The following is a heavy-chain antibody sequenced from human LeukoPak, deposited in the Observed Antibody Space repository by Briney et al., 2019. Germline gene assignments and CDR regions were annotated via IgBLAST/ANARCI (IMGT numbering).Heavy chain of an antibody. V-gene: IGHV3-30-3*01. CDR3: AREGEKGVFDY. D-gene: IGHD1-26*01. CDR1: GFTFSSYA. Sequence: PGGSLRLSCAASGFTFSSYAMHWVRQAPGKGLEWVAVISYDGSNKYYADSVKGRFTISRDNSKNTLYLQMNSLRAEDTAVYYCAREGEKGVFDYWGQGTLVTVSS. CDR2: ISYDGSNK. J-gene: IGHJ4*02.